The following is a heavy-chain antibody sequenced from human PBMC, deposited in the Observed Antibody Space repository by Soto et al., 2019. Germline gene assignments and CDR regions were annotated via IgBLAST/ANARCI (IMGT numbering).Heavy chain of an antibody. CDR3: TKGAWLDY. CDR1: GFSFNTFD. Sequence: PGGSLRLSCAASGFSFNTFDMSWVRQAPGKGLEWVSVILGRDDTTYYADSVKGRFTISRDTFKNTLQLQMNSLRVEDTALYFCTKGAWLDYWGQGTLVTVSS. D-gene: IGHD5-12*01. CDR2: ILGRDDTT. J-gene: IGHJ4*02. V-gene: IGHV3-23*01.